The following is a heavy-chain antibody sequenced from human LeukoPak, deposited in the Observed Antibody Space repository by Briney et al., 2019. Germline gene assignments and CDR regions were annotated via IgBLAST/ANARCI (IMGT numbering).Heavy chain of an antibody. V-gene: IGHV3-21*04. CDR3: ARGYCSGGSCYSGYWKNWFDP. Sequence: PGGSLRLSCAASGFTFSSYSMNWVRQAPGKGLEWVSSISSSSSYIYYADSVKGRFTISRDNAKNSLYLQMNSLRAEDTAVYYCARGYCSGGSCYSGYWKNWFDPWGQGTLVTVSS. CDR1: GFTFSSYS. J-gene: IGHJ5*02. CDR2: ISSSSSYI. D-gene: IGHD2-15*01.